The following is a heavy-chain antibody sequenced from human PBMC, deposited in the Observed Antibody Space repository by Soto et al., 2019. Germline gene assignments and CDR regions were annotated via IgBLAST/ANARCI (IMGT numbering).Heavy chain of an antibody. CDR1: GFTFSDHY. CDR2: TKDKAHSYTT. Sequence: EVQLVESGGGLVQPGGSLRLSCAASGFTFSDHYIDWVRQAPGKGLEWVGRTKDKAHSYTTEYAASVKGRFIISRDDSKNSLYLQMNSLKTEDTAMYYCARELMTTVTYFDYWAQGTLVTVSS. D-gene: IGHD4-17*01. CDR3: ARELMTTVTYFDY. V-gene: IGHV3-72*01. J-gene: IGHJ4*02.